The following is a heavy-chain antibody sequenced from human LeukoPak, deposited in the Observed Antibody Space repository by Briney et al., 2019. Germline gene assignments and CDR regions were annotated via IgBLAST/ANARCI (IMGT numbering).Heavy chain of an antibody. CDR3: ARDRVDIGMALDY. Sequence: GASVKVSCKASGYTFINYAINWVRQAPGQGLEWMGWITTNTGNPTYAQGFTGRFVFSLDTSVSTAYLQISSLKAEDTAVYYCARDRVDIGMALDYWGQGTLVTVSS. CDR1: GYTFINYA. D-gene: IGHD5-18*01. CDR2: ITTNTGNP. V-gene: IGHV7-4-1*02. J-gene: IGHJ4*02.